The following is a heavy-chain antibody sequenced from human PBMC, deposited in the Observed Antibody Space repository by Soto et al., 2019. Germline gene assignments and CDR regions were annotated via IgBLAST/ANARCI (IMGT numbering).Heavy chain of an antibody. V-gene: IGHV3-23*01. CDR1: GFTFSNYA. Sequence: GGSLRLSCAASGFTFSNYAMHWVRQAPGKGLEWVSGIGVSGTGTYYADSVKGRFTISRDNSKNTVYLQMNSLRVDDTAVYYCAKKTAGTQPFDYWGQGTLVTFSS. CDR2: IGVSGTGT. J-gene: IGHJ4*02. CDR3: AKKTAGTQPFDY.